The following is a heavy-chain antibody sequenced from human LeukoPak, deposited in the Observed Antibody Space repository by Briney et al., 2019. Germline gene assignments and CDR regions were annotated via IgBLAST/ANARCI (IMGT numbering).Heavy chain of an antibody. CDR2: IYHSGST. Sequence: PSETLSLTCAVSGGSRSSTKWWSWVRQPPGKGLEWIGEIYHSGSTNYNPSLKSRITISVDKSKNQVSLKLSSVTAADTAVYYCARALPYYYGSGSYVYWGQGTLVTVSS. CDR3: ARALPYYYGSGSYVY. J-gene: IGHJ4*02. D-gene: IGHD3-10*01. V-gene: IGHV4-4*02. CDR1: GGSRSSTKW.